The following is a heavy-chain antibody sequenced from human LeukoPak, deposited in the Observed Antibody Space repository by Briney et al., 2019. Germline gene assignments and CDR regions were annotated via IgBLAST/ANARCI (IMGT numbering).Heavy chain of an antibody. J-gene: IGHJ6*02. CDR3: AGPGQWLVPDYYYGMDV. CDR2: INPNSGGT. V-gene: IGHV1-2*02. D-gene: IGHD6-19*01. CDR1: GYTFTGYY. Sequence: ASVKVSCKASGYTFTGYYMHWVRQAPGRGLEWMGWINPNSGGTNYAQKFQGRVTMTRDTSISTAYMELSRLRSDDTAVYYCAGPGQWLVPDYYYGMDVWGQGTTVTASS.